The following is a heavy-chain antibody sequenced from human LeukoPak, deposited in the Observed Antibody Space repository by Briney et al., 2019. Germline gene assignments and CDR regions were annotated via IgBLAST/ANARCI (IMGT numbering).Heavy chain of an antibody. Sequence: PGRSLRLSCAASGFTFRSYAMHWVRQAPGKGLEWVAVISYDENNKFYADPVKGRFTLSRDNSMDTLYLQMNSLRVEDTAVYYCAKELRPNDYWGQGTLVTVSS. V-gene: IGHV3-30-3*01. CDR3: AKELRPNDY. CDR1: GFTFRSYA. D-gene: IGHD2-15*01. CDR2: ISYDENNK. J-gene: IGHJ4*03.